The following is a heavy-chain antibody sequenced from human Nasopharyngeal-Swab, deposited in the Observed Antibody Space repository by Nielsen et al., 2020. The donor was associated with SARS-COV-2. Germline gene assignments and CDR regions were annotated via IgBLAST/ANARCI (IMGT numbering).Heavy chain of an antibody. J-gene: IGHJ4*02. CDR3: ARGWYQLPFDY. CDR1: GGSISPYY. D-gene: IGHD2-2*01. V-gene: IGHV4-59*08. CDR2: ISYSGST. Sequence: SETLSLTCTVSGGSISPYYWSWIRRPPGKGLDWIGYISYSGSTNYNPSLKSRVTISVDTSKKQFSLRLSSLTAADTAVYYCARGWYQLPFDYWGQGTLVTVSS.